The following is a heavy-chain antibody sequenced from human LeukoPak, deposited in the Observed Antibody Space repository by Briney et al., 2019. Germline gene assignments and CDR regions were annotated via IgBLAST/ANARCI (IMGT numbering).Heavy chain of an antibody. CDR1: GGSISSGDYY. J-gene: IGHJ4*02. D-gene: IGHD1-1*01. CDR3: ARDRWKGPSYFDY. CDR2: IYCSGST. V-gene: IGHV4-30-4*01. Sequence: SQTLSLTCTVSGGSISSGDYYWSWIRQPPGKGLEWIGYIYCSGSTYYNPSLKSRVTISVDTSKNQFSLKLSSVTAADTAVYYCARDRWKGPSYFDYWGQGTLVTVSS.